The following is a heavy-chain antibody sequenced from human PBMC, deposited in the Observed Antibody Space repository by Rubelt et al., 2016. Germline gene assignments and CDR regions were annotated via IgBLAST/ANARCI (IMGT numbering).Heavy chain of an antibody. V-gene: IGHV2-5*02. CDR1: GFSLSTNGMG. D-gene: IGHD2-15*01. J-gene: IGHJ4*02. CDR2: FYYDDGK. Sequence: QITLKESGPTLVKPTQTLTLTCTCSGFSLSTNGMGVGWIRQPPGKALEWLGIFYYDDGKRYSPSLKRRLTITQDTSKNQVVLTMTNMDPVDTATDYCAHSLRRVSCRGGNCYYFDYWGQGTLVTVSS. CDR3: AHSLRRVSCRGGNCYYFDY.